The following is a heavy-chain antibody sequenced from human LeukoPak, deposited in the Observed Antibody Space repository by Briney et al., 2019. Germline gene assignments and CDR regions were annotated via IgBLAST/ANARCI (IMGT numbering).Heavy chain of an antibody. V-gene: IGHV4-34*01. D-gene: IGHD5-18*01. CDR1: GGSFSGYY. CDR3: ARGVGSYGIFRRDRKDAFDI. CDR2: INHSGST. J-gene: IGHJ3*02. Sequence: SETLSLTCAVYGGSFSGYYWSWIRQPPGKGLEWIGEINHSGSTNYNPSLKSRVTISVDTSKNQFSLKLSSVTAADTAVYYCARGVGSYGIFRRDRKDAFDIWGQGTMVTVSS.